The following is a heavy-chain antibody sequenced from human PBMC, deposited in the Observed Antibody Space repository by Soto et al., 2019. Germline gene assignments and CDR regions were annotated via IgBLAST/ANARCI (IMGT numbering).Heavy chain of an antibody. CDR1: GFTFSSYA. V-gene: IGHV3-23*01. CDR3: AKDKFLNIVATPLDY. D-gene: IGHD5-12*01. Sequence: EVQLLESGGGLVQPGGSLRLSCAASGFTFSSYAMSWVRQAPGKGLEWVSAISGSGGSTYYADSVKGRFTISRDNSKNTLYLQMNSLRADDTAVYYCAKDKFLNIVATPLDYWGQGTLVTVSS. J-gene: IGHJ4*02. CDR2: ISGSGGST.